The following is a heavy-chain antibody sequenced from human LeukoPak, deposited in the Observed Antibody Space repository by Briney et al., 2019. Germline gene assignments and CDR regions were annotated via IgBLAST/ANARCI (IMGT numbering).Heavy chain of an antibody. Sequence: GGSLRLSCAASGFNFTNYNMNWVRQAPGKGLEWVTSIHSSSGSIYYADSLKGRFTISRDNAKNSLYLQMNSLRAEDTAVYYCARDLAWDAFDIWGQGTMVTVSS. CDR2: IHSSSGSI. CDR3: ARDLAWDAFDI. J-gene: IGHJ3*02. V-gene: IGHV3-21*01. CDR1: GFNFTNYN.